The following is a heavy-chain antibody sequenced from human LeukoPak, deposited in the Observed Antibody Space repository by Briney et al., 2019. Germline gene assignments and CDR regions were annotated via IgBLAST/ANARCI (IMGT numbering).Heavy chain of an antibody. CDR2: IHYSGST. Sequence: SETLSLAWTVSGGSMSSYNWGWIRQPPGKGLEWIGYIHYSGSTNYNPSLKSRVTMSVDTSKSHFSLKLSSVTAADTAVYYCVSLLGFGSGWYSDYWGQGTLVTVSS. CDR3: VSLLGFGSGWYSDY. D-gene: IGHD6-19*01. J-gene: IGHJ4*02. CDR1: GGSMSSYN. V-gene: IGHV4-59*01.